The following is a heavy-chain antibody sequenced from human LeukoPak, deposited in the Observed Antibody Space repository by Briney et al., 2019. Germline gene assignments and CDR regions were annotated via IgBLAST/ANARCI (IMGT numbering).Heavy chain of an antibody. CDR3: ARAGSGSSYDC. CDR2: FNSDGTGT. Sequence: GGSLRLSCAASGFALSTYWMHWVRQAPGKGLVWVSLFNSDGTGTIYADSVKGRFTSSRDTAKNTLYLEMNRLRADDTAVYYCARAGSGSSYDCWGQGTLVTVSS. CDR1: GFALSTYW. V-gene: IGHV3-74*01. D-gene: IGHD3-10*01. J-gene: IGHJ4*02.